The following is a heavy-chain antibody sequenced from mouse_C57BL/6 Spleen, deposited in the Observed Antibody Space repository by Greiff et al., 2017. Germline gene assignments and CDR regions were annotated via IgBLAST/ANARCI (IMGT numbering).Heavy chain of an antibody. CDR3: ARGGSNHEDYARDY. V-gene: IGHV1-69*01. Sequence: VQLQQPGAELVMPGASVKLSCKASGYTFTSYWMHWVKQRPGQGLEWIGEIDPSDSYTNYNQKFKGKSTLTVDKSSSTAYMQLSSLTSEDSAVYYCARGGSNHEDYARDYWGQGTSVTVSS. D-gene: IGHD2-5*01. CDR2: IDPSDSYT. CDR1: GYTFTSYW. J-gene: IGHJ4*01.